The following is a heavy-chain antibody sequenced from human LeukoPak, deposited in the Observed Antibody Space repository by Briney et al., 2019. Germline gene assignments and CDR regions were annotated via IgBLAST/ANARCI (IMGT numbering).Heavy chain of an antibody. D-gene: IGHD1-7*01. CDR3: ARGSASLGTTHFHL. Sequence: GGSLRLSCAASGFTVSSNYMSWVRQAPGKGLEWVSVIYSGGSTYYADSVEGRFTISRDNSKNTLTLQMNSLRAEDTAVYHCARGSASLGTTHFHLWGQGTLFIVSS. CDR1: GFTVSSNY. V-gene: IGHV3-66*02. CDR2: IYSGGST. J-gene: IGHJ1*01.